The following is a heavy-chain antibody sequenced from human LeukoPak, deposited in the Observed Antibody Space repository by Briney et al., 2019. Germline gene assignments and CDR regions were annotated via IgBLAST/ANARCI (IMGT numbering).Heavy chain of an antibody. CDR3: ARDMTIRGGAFDI. V-gene: IGHV4-59*01. CDR1: GGSISSYY. D-gene: IGHD3-10*01. CDR2: IYYSGST. Sequence: SETLSLTCTVSGGSISSYYWSWIRQPPGKGLEWIGYIYYSGSTNYNPSLKSRVTISVDTSKNQFSLKLSSVTAADTAVYYCARDMTIRGGAFDIWGQGTMVTVSS. J-gene: IGHJ3*02.